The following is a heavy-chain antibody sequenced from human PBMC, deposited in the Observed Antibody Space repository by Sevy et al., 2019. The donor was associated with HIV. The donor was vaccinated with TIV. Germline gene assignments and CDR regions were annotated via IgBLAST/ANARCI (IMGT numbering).Heavy chain of an antibody. Sequence: GGSLRLSCVASGFNLSDYWMTWVRQAPGKGLEWVANIKQDGNEKYYMDSAKGRFTISRDNAKNSVYLQVNSLRAEDTAMYYCAREAVAGRSGPWKADYYYAGMDVWGQGSTVTVSS. V-gene: IGHV3-7*01. CDR3: AREAVAGRSGPWKADYYYAGMDV. CDR1: GFNLSDYW. J-gene: IGHJ6*02. CDR2: IKQDGNEK. D-gene: IGHD6-19*01.